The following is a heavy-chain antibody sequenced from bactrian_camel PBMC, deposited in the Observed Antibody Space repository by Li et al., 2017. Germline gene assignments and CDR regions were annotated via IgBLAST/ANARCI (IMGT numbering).Heavy chain of an antibody. CDR1: GPYFDHTWS. J-gene: IGHJ4*01. V-gene: IGHV3S63*01. CDR2: IDHNGRA. D-gene: IGHD4*01. CDR3: AARPCDYYSDGSYNY. Sequence: HVQLVESGGGSVQAGGSLSLSCVVSGPYFDHTWSMGWFRQSQGNEPEGVAWIDHNGRAGYIDSVKGRFTVSQDNAKRTVHLQMDTLKPEDTAMYYCAARPCDYYSDGSYNYWGRGTQVTVS.